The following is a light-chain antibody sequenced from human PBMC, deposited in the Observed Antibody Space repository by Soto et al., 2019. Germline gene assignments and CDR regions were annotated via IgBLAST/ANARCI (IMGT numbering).Light chain of an antibody. CDR3: SSYTSSITPYV. J-gene: IGLJ1*01. Sequence: QSALTQPASVSGSPGQSITISCTGTSSDVGGYHYVSWYQQYPGKAPKLLIYEVNNRPSGVSNRFSGSKSGNMASLTISGLQAADEADYHCSSYTSSITPYVFGTGTKLTVL. V-gene: IGLV2-14*01. CDR2: EVN. CDR1: SSDVGGYHY.